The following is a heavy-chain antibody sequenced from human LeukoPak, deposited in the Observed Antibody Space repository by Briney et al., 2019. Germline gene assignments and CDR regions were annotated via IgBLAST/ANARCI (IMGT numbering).Heavy chain of an antibody. V-gene: IGHV1-8*01. D-gene: IGHD2-15*01. J-gene: IGHJ4*02. CDR2: MNPNSGNT. CDR3: ARGGARSGRQSIYYFDY. CDR1: GYTFTSYD. Sequence: ASVKVSCKASGYTFTSYDINWVRQAPGQGLEWMGWMNPNSGNTGYAQKFQGRVTMTRNTSISTAYMELSSLRSEDTAVYYCARGGARSGRQSIYYFDYWGQGTLVAVSS.